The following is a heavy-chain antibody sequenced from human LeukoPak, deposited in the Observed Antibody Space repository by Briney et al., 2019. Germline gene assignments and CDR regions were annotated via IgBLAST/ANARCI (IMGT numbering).Heavy chain of an antibody. D-gene: IGHD3-10*01. Sequence: SETLSLTCTVSGGSISSSSYYWGWIRQPPGKGLEWIGSIYYSGSTYYNPSLKSRVTISVDTSKNQFSLKLSSVTAADTAVYYCARRFHEGTLLWFGELQAFDIWGQGTMVTVSS. CDR3: ARRFHEGTLLWFGELQAFDI. V-gene: IGHV4-39*01. CDR1: GGSISSSSYY. CDR2: IYYSGST. J-gene: IGHJ3*02.